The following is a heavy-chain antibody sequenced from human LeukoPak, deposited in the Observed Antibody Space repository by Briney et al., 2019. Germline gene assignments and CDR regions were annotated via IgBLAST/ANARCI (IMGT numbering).Heavy chain of an antibody. CDR1: GGTFSSYA. V-gene: IGHV1-69*05. D-gene: IGHD6-19*01. J-gene: IGHJ4*02. CDR2: IIPIFGTA. Sequence: SVKVSCKASGGTFSSYAISWVRQAPGQGLEWMGRIIPIFGTANYAQKFQGRVTITTGESTSTAYMELSSLRSEDTAAYYCASVIAVAGTGDFDYWGQGTLVTVSS. CDR3: ASVIAVAGTGDFDY.